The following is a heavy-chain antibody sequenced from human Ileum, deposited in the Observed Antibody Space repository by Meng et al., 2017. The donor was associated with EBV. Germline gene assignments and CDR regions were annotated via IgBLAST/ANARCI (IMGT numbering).Heavy chain of an antibody. CDR1: GFTFSSYS. J-gene: IGHJ4*02. CDR2: ISGTTGNT. V-gene: IGHV3-23*01. D-gene: IGHD3-16*01. CDR3: AHHPPSTLPDYPGRGD. Sequence: EVQLLESXGGLVQPGGSLRLACAAAGFTFSSYSMSWVRQAPGTGLEWVSTISGTTGNTNYADSVKGRFTISSDNSKSTLYLQMNSLRAEDTAVYYCAHHPPSTLPDYPGRGDWGQGTLFNVSS.